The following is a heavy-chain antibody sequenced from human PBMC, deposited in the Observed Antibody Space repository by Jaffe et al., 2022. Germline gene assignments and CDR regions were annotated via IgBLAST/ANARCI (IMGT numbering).Heavy chain of an antibody. J-gene: IGHJ4*02. D-gene: IGHD3-3*01. CDR3: ARGIFTYYDFWSGSRDRYYFDY. Sequence: QVQLQESGPGLVKPSGTLSLTCAVSGGSISSSNWWSWVRQPPGKGLEWIGEIYHSGSTNYNPSLKSRVTISVDKSKNQFSLKLSSVTAADTAVYYCARGIFTYYDFWSGSRDRYYFDYWGQGTLVTVSS. CDR1: GGSISSSNW. V-gene: IGHV4-4*02. CDR2: IYHSGST.